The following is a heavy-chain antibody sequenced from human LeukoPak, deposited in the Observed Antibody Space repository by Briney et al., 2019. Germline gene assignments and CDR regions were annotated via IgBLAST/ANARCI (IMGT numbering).Heavy chain of an antibody. CDR1: GGSISGYY. Sequence: PSETLSLTCTVSGGSISGYYWSWIRQPAGKGLEWIGRMSTSGKSNDIPALVSRVTMSVDTSKNQFSLNLSSVPAADTAVYYCARESGSMRWFDPWGQGTLVTVSS. V-gene: IGHV4-4*07. J-gene: IGHJ5*02. CDR3: ARESGSMRWFDP. CDR2: MSTSGKS. D-gene: IGHD6-25*01.